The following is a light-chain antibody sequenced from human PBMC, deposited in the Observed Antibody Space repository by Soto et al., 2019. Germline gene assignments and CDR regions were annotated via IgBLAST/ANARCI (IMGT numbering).Light chain of an antibody. CDR3: CSYAGSSIFVV. V-gene: IGLV2-23*02. Sequence: QSVLTQPASVSGSPGQSITISCTGTSSDVGGSGLVSWYQFHPGKAPKLMIYEVNQRPSGVSNRFSASKSGNTASLTISGLQAEDEAYYYCCSYAGSSIFVVFGGGTQLTVL. J-gene: IGLJ2*01. CDR2: EVN. CDR1: SSDVGGSGL.